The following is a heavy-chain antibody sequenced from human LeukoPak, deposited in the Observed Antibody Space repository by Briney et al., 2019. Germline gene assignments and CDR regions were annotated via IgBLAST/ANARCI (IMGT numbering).Heavy chain of an antibody. CDR3: ARVLRYFDWLQNYYYYYMDV. D-gene: IGHD3-9*01. CDR1: GGSISSSNW. J-gene: IGHJ6*03. Sequence: SETLSLTCAVSGGSISSSNWWSWVRQPPGKGLEWIGEIYHSGSTNYNPSLKSRVTISVDTSKNQFSLKLSSVTAADTAVYYCARVLRYFDWLQNYYYYYMDVWGKGTTVTISS. V-gene: IGHV4-4*02. CDR2: IYHSGST.